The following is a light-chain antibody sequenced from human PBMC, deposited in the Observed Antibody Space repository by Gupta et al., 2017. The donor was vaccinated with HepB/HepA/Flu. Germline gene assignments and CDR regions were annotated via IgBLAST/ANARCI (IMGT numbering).Light chain of an antibody. Sequence: IQMTQSPSSLSASVGDRVTITCRASQSISGYLNWYQQKPGKAPKVLIYAASSLQSGVPSRFSGSGSGTDFTLTISSLQPEDFATYYCQQSYTTPRTFGQGTKVEIK. V-gene: IGKV1-39*01. CDR3: QQSYTTPRT. CDR2: AAS. J-gene: IGKJ1*01. CDR1: QSISGY.